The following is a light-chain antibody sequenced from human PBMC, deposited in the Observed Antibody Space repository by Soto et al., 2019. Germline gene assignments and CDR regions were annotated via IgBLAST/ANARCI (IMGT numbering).Light chain of an antibody. CDR3: RRLSTGPPTP. CDR1: QSVSSY. CDR2: DAS. V-gene: IGKV3-11*01. J-gene: IGKJ2*01. Sequence: EIVLTQSPATLSLSPGERATLSCRASQSVSSYLAWYQQKPGQAPRLLIYDASNRATGIPARFSGSGSGTDSPLPTSSLKPEDFEVYYCRRLSTGPPTPLGQGTKLEIK.